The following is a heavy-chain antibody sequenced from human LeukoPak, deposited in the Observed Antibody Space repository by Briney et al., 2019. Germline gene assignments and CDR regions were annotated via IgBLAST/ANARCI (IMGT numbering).Heavy chain of an antibody. J-gene: IGHJ4*02. Sequence: PSETLSLTCAVYGGSFSGYYWSWIRQPPGKGLEWIGEINHSGSTNYNPSLKSRVTISVDTSKNQFSLKLSSVTAADTAVYYCAANYFDSSAHYWGQGTLVTVSS. V-gene: IGHV4-34*01. CDR1: GGSFSGYY. CDR3: AANYFDSSAHY. D-gene: IGHD3-22*01. CDR2: INHSGST.